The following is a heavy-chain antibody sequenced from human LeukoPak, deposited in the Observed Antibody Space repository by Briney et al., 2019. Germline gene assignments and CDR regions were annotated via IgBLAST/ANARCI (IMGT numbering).Heavy chain of an antibody. J-gene: IGHJ4*02. D-gene: IGHD3-22*01. CDR1: GYTFSSYS. CDR3: VRLRRNSDTSGFYYYYDF. V-gene: IGHV3-21*01. Sequence: PGGSLRLSCLASGYTFSSYSINWVRQAPGKGLEWVSSISVRSNYIYYADSVRGRFRISRDDARDSLYLQMNSLRAEDTAVYYCVRLRRNSDTSGFYYYYDFWGQGTLVTVPS. CDR2: ISVRSNYI.